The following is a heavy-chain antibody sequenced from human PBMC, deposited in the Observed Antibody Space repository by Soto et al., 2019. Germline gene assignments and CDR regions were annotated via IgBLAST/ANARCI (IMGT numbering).Heavy chain of an antibody. V-gene: IGHV4-30-4*01. CDR1: GRSISSGDYY. D-gene: IGHD2-15*01. Sequence: SETLSLTCTVSGRSISSGDYYWSWIRQPPGKGLEWIGYIYYSGSTYYNPSLKSRVTRSVDTSKNQFSLKLSSVTAADTAVYYCARARGARYFDYWGQGTLVTVSS. CDR3: ARARGARYFDY. J-gene: IGHJ4*02. CDR2: IYYSGST.